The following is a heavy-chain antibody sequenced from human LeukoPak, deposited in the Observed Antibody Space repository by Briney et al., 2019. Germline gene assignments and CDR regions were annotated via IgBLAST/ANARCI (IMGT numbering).Heavy chain of an antibody. V-gene: IGHV4-34*01. J-gene: IGHJ3*02. CDR1: GGSFRGYY. CDR3: AEYYYDSSGYYWPEEAFDI. CDR2: INHSGST. D-gene: IGHD3-22*01. Sequence: SETLSLTCAVHGGSFRGYYWSWIRQPPGKGLEWSGEINHSGSTNYNPSLKCRVTISVDTTKNQFSQKLSSVTAADTAVYYCAEYYYDSSGYYWPEEAFDIRGQGTMVTVSS.